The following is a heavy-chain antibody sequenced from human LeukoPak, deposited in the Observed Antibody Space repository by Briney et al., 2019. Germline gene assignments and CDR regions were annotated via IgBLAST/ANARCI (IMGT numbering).Heavy chain of an antibody. V-gene: IGHV4-34*01. J-gene: IGHJ4*02. CDR1: DGSFSGYY. CDR3: ARGPYYYDSSGCLDY. CDR2: INHSGST. D-gene: IGHD3-22*01. Sequence: SETLSLTCAVYDGSFSGYYWSWIRQPPGKGLEWIGEINHSGSTNYNPSLKSRVTISVDTSKNQFSLKLSSVTAADTAVYYCARGPYYYDSSGCLDYWGQGTLVTVSS.